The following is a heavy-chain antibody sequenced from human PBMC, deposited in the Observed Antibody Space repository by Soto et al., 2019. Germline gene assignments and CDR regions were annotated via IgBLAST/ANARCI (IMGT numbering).Heavy chain of an antibody. V-gene: IGHV1-46*01. CDR3: ARVLRYFDWLSHDAFDI. CDR1: GYTFTSYY. J-gene: IGHJ3*02. D-gene: IGHD3-9*01. Sequence: ASVKVSCKASGYTFTSYYMHWVRQAPGQGLEWMGIINPSGGSTSYAQKFQGRVTMTRDTSTSTVYMELSSLRSEDTAVYYCARVLRYFDWLSHDAFDIWGQGTMVTVSS. CDR2: INPSGGST.